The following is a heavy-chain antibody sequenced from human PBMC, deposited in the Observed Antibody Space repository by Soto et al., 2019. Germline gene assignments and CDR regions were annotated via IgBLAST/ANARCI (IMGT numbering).Heavy chain of an antibody. CDR1: GGSISSGGYY. J-gene: IGHJ6*02. CDR2: NYYSGIT. CDR3: ERGSSIAGLYSGMDV. Sequence: QVQLQESGPGLVKPSQTLSLTCTVSGGSISSGGYYWTWIRQHPGKGLEWIGYNYYSGITYYNPSLKSRVTVSIDTSKNQFSLKLSSVTAADTAVYYCERGSSIAGLYSGMDVWGQGTTVTVSS. D-gene: IGHD6-6*01. V-gene: IGHV4-31*03.